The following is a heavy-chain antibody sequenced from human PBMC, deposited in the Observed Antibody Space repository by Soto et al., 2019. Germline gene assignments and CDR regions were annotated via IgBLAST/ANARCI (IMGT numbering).Heavy chain of an antibody. J-gene: IGHJ5*02. V-gene: IGHV3-48*02. Sequence: GGSLRLSCAASGFTFTRYSMNWVRQAPGKGLEWVSYISSSSSTIYYADSVKGRFTISRDNAKNSLYLQMNSLRDEDTAVYYCARDSHYDFWSGSINWFDPWGQGTLVTVSS. CDR2: ISSSSSTI. CDR1: GFTFTRYS. D-gene: IGHD3-3*01. CDR3: ARDSHYDFWSGSINWFDP.